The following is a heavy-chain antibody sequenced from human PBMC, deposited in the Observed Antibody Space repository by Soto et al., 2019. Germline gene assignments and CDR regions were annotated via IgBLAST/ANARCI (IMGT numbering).Heavy chain of an antibody. CDR3: AKDGLGAYTYGSYYFDY. CDR1: GGTFSSYA. V-gene: IGHV1-69*13. CDR2: IIPIFGTA. Sequence: GASVKVSCKASGGTFSSYAISWVQQAPGQGLEWMGGIIPIFGTANYAQKFQGRVTITADESTSTAYMELSSLRAEDTAVYYCAKDGLGAYTYGSYYFDYWGQGTLVTVSS. D-gene: IGHD5-18*01. J-gene: IGHJ4*02.